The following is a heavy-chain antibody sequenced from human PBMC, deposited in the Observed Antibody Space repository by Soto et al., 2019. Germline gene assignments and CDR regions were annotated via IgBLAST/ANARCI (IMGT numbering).Heavy chain of an antibody. Sequence: QVQLQESGPGLVKPSESLSLTCTVSGDSISSYYWSWIRQPAGKGLEWIGRIYTSGSTNYNPSLKSRDTMAVDTSKNQFSLKLSSVTAADTAVYYCARSLGTTGSFNWFDPWGQGTLVTVSS. CDR3: ARSLGTTGSFNWFDP. V-gene: IGHV4-4*07. D-gene: IGHD1-7*01. J-gene: IGHJ5*02. CDR2: IYTSGST. CDR1: GDSISSYY.